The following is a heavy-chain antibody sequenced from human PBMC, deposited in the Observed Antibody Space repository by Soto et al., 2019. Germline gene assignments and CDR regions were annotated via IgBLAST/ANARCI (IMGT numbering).Heavy chain of an antibody. J-gene: IGHJ4*02. Sequence: EVQLMESGGGLVQPGGSLRLSCAASEFSFSSYALNWVRQAPGKGLEWVSAISATGTTTYYADSVKGRFTISRDNSKITLFLQMDSLRPEDTAVYYCATYSSPFYYWGQGTLVTVSS. CDR2: ISATGTTT. D-gene: IGHD6-13*01. CDR1: EFSFSSYA. CDR3: ATYSSPFYY. V-gene: IGHV3-23*01.